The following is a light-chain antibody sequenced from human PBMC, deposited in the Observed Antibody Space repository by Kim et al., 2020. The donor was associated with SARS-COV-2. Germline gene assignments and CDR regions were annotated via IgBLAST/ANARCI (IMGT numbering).Light chain of an antibody. CDR3: YSAADNNWV. J-gene: IGLJ3*02. Sequence: VSPGQTARITCSGDVLAKKFARWFQQKPGQAPVLVIYKDSERPSGIPERFSGSSSGTTVTLTISGAQVEDEADYYCYSAADNNWVFGGGTRLSVL. CDR2: KDS. V-gene: IGLV3-27*01. CDR1: VLAKKF.